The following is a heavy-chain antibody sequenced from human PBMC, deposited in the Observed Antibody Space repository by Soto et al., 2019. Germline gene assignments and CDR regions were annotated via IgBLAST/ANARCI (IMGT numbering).Heavy chain of an antibody. CDR1: GGSVNSGNYY. J-gene: IGHJ3*02. CDR3: AGVERGTATTVVDAFDI. V-gene: IGHV4-34*01. CDR2: MSHSGGT. D-gene: IGHD1-1*01. Sequence: QVQLQQWGAGLLKPSETLSLTCAVFGGSVNSGNYYWSWIRQPPGKGLEWIGEMSHSGGTHFNPSLKSRVTISVETSKNQFSLKMSSVTAADTALYYCAGVERGTATTVVDAFDIWGPGTMVTVSS.